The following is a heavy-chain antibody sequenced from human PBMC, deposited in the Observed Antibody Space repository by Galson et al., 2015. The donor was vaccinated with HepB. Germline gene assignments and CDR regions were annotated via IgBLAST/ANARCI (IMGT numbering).Heavy chain of an antibody. D-gene: IGHD1-14*01. Sequence: SLRLSCAASGFTFSSYGMHWVRQAPGKGLEWVAVIWYDGSNKYYADSVKGRLTISRDNSKNTLYLQMNSLRAEDTAVYYCARGSTDYYYYYMDVWGKGTTVTVSS. CDR2: IWYDGSNK. CDR1: GFTFSSYG. V-gene: IGHV3-33*01. J-gene: IGHJ6*03. CDR3: ARGSTDYYYYYMDV.